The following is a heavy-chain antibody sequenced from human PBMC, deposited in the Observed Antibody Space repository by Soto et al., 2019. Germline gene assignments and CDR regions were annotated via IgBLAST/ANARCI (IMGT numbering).Heavy chain of an antibody. CDR3: AHRPRGFTYFFDY. CDR2: LYWDDDE. CDR1: GFSLSTRGVG. J-gene: IGHJ4*02. V-gene: IGHV2-5*02. Sequence: QITLNESGPTPVKPTQTLTLTCTCSGFSLSTRGVGVGWIRQPPGKALEWLALLYWDDDERYSPSLMSRLTITKDTSKNQVFLTMTNVDPVDTATYYCAHRPRGFTYFFDYWGQGTLVTVSS.